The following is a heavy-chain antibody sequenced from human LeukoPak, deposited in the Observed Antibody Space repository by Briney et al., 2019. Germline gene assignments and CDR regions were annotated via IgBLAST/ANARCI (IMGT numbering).Heavy chain of an antibody. CDR2: INHSGST. D-gene: IGHD3-10*01. Sequence: KTSETLSLTCAVYGGSFSGYYWSWIRQPPGKGLEWIGEINHSGSTSYNPSLKSRVTISVDTSKKQFSLRLSSVTAADTAVYYCARGAWASGSYHKWGPGTLVTVS. CDR3: ARGAWASGSYHK. V-gene: IGHV4-34*01. J-gene: IGHJ4*02. CDR1: GGSFSGYY.